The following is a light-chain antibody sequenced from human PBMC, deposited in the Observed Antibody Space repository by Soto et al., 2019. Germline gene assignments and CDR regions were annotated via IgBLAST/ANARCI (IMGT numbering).Light chain of an antibody. CDR2: AAS. CDR1: QSVSSN. J-gene: IGKJ1*01. CDR3: QQYNNWPRT. V-gene: IGKV3-15*01. Sequence: IVVTQSPATLSVSPGERATLSCRASQSVSSNLAWYQQKPGRAPRLLIYAASTRATGVPARFSGSGSGTEFTLTISSLQSEDCAVYYCQQYNNWPRTFGQGTKVDI.